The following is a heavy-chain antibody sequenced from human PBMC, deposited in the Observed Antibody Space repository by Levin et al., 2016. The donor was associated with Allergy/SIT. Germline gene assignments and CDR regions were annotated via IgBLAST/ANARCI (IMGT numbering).Heavy chain of an antibody. CDR3: ARDMAAAYSGIDY. D-gene: IGHD6-13*01. CDR1: GFTFSSYA. J-gene: IGHJ4*02. Sequence: GESLKISCAASGFTFSSYAMHWVRQAPGKGLEWVAVISYDGSNKYYADSVKGRFTISRDNSKNTLYLQMNSLRAEDTAVYYCARDMAAAYSGIDYWGQGTLVTVSS. V-gene: IGHV3-30-3*01. CDR2: ISYDGSNK.